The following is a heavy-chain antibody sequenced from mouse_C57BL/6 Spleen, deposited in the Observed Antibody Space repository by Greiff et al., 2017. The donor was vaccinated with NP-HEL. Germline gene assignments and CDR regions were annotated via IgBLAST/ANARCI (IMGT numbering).Heavy chain of an antibody. V-gene: IGHV1-84*01. CDR1: GYTFTDYY. J-gene: IGHJ2*01. Sequence: QVQLQQSGPELVKPGASVKISCKASGYTFTDYYINWVKQRPGQGLEWIGWIYPAGGNTKYNEKFKGKATLTVDTSSSTAYMQLSSLTSEDSAVDVCARTDCYGSSYFDYWGQGTTLTVSA. CDR3: ARTDCYGSSYFDY. CDR2: IYPAGGNT. D-gene: IGHD1-1*01.